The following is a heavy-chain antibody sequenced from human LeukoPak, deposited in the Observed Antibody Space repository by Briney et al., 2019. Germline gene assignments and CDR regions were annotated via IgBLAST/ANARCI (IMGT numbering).Heavy chain of an antibody. V-gene: IGHV4-38-2*01. J-gene: IGHJ4*02. D-gene: IGHD4-17*01. CDR2: MFHSGDT. CDR3: AKVGAYGDYARHDY. CDR1: GYSIRSGSY. Sequence: SETLSLTCDVSGYSIRSGSYWGWIMQPPGKGLEWRGCMFHSGDTYHNPSLKSRVTISADTSKTQFSLKLTSVTAADTAVYYCAKVGAYGDYARHDYWGQGTLVTVSS.